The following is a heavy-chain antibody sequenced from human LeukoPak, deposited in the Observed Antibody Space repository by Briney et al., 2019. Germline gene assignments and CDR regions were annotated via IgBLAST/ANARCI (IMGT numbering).Heavy chain of an antibody. Sequence: SETLSLTCTVSGGSISSYYWSWIRQPAGKGLEWIGRIYTSGSTNYNPSLKSRVTMSVDTSKNQFSLKLSPVTAADTALYYCTRDSGTTGEVKFDPWGQGTLVTVSS. CDR2: IYTSGST. CDR3: TRDSGTTGEVKFDP. CDR1: GGSISSYY. V-gene: IGHV4-4*07. J-gene: IGHJ5*02. D-gene: IGHD4-17*01.